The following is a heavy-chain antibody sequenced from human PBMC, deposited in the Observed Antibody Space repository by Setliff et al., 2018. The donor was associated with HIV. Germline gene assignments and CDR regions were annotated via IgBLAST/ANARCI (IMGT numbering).Heavy chain of an antibody. Sequence: SETLSLTCTVSGVSISSHYWSWIRQPPGKGLEWIGYIYYNGNTNYNPSLKSRVTISVDTSKNQFSLKLSSVTAADTAVYYCASPTSDLYSGSPEWGQGTLVTVSS. V-gene: IGHV4-59*08. J-gene: IGHJ4*02. CDR3: ASPTSDLYSGSPE. D-gene: IGHD1-26*01. CDR1: GVSISSHY. CDR2: IYYNGNT.